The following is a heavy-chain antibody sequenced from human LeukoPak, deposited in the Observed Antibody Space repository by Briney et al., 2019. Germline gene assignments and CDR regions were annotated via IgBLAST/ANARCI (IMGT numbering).Heavy chain of an antibody. D-gene: IGHD5-18*01. J-gene: IGHJ4*02. CDR3: ARSVTYYFDY. Sequence: SETLSLTCTVSGGSISNYYRGWIRQPPGKGLEWIGYIYYSGSTNYNPSLKSRVTISVDTSKNQISLKLSSVTAADTAVYYCARSVTYYFDYWGQGTLVTVSS. CDR2: IYYSGST. V-gene: IGHV4-59*08. CDR1: GGSISNYY.